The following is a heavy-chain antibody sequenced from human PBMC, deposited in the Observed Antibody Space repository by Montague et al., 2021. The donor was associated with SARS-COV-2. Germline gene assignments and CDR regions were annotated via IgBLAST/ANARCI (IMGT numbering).Heavy chain of an antibody. CDR3: ARGVVAAPDTSDY. J-gene: IGHJ4*02. V-gene: IGHV4-59*11. Sequence: SETLSLTCTVSGDSISGLYWNWIRQPPGKGLEWIGKIYYSGITNYNPSLKSRVTISVDTSKNQFSLKLISVTAADTALYYCARGVVAAPDTSDYWGQGTLVTVSS. CDR1: GDSISGLY. CDR2: IYYSGIT. D-gene: IGHD6-13*01.